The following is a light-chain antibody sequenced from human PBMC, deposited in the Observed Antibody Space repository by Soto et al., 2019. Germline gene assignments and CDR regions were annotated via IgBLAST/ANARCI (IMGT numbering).Light chain of an antibody. CDR3: KQSYSTLYT. Sequence: DIQMTQSPSSLSASVGDRVTITCRASQSISSYLNWYQQKPGKAPKLLIYAASSLQSGVPSRFSGIGSGTDFTLTISSLQPEDFATYYCKQSYSTLYTFGQGTKLEIK. CDR1: QSISSY. CDR2: AAS. V-gene: IGKV1-39*01. J-gene: IGKJ2*01.